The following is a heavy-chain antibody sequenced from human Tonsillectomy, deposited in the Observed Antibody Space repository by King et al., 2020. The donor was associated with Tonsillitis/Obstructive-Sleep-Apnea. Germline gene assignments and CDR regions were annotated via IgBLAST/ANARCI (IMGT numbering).Heavy chain of an antibody. CDR3: ARESADIVVVPAASTKYNWFDP. D-gene: IGHD2-2*01. CDR1: GGTFSSYA. Sequence: QLVQSGAEVKKPGSSVKVSCKASGGTFSSYAISWVRQAPGQGLEWMGGIIPIFGTANYAQKFQGRVTITPDESTSTAYMELSSLRSEDTAVYYCARESADIVVVPAASTKYNWFDPWGQGTLVTVSS. CDR2: IIPIFGTA. J-gene: IGHJ5*02. V-gene: IGHV1-69*01.